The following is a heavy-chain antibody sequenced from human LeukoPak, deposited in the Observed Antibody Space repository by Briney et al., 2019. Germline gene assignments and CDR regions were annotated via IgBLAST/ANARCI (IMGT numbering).Heavy chain of an antibody. CDR1: GGSISSHY. D-gene: IGHD1-26*01. J-gene: IGHJ4*02. CDR3: ARGPPDSGSYYFCS. CDR2: IYYSGST. V-gene: IGHV4-59*11. Sequence: SETLSLTCTVSGGSISSHYWSWIRQPPGKGLEWIGYIYYSGSTNYNPSLKSRVTISLDTSKNQFSLKLSSVTAADTAVYYCARGPPDSGSYYFCSWGQGTLVTVSS.